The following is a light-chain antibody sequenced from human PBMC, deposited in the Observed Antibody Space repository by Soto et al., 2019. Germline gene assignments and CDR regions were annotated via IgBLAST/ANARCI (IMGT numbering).Light chain of an antibody. CDR1: QCVSSY. J-gene: IGKJ3*01. CDR3: QQRSHWPIT. CDR2: DAS. V-gene: IGKV3-11*01. Sequence: EIVLTQSPATLSLSPGERATLSCRASQCVSSYLAWYQQKPGQAPRLLIYDASNRATGIPARFSGSGSGTDFTLTISSLEPEDFAVYYCQQRSHWPITFGPGTKVDIK.